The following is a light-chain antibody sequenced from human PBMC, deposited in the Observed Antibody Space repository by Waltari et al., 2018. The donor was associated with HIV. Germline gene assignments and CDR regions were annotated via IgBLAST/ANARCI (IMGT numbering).Light chain of an antibody. V-gene: IGLV1-47*01. Sequence: QSVVTQPPSASGTLGQRVTISCSGGTSNIGSNYVYWYQHLPGTSPKLLIYMNDQRPSGVPDRISCSKSGTSASLAISGLRSEDEADYYCASWDDSLGGYWIFGGGTNLTVL. CDR2: MND. CDR3: ASWDDSLGGYWI. J-gene: IGLJ2*01. CDR1: TSNIGSNY.